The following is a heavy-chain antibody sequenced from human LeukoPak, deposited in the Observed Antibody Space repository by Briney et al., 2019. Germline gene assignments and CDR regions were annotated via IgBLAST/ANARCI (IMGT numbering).Heavy chain of an antibody. CDR3: ARESRSSRTIDY. CDR1: GYSFTSYW. V-gene: IGHV5-51*01. CDR2: IYPSDSDT. J-gene: IGHJ4*02. D-gene: IGHD6-13*01. Sequence: GESLKISCKGSGYSFTSYWIGWVRQMPGKGLEWMGIIYPSDSDTKYSPSFRGQVTISADKSITTAYLQWSSLKASDTAIYYCARESRSSRTIDYWGQGTQVIVSS.